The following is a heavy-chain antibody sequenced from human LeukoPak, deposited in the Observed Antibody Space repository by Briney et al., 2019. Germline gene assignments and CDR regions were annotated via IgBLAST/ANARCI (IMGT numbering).Heavy chain of an antibody. D-gene: IGHD3-3*01. Sequence: PGRSLRLSCAASGFTFSSYGMHWVRQAPGKGLEWVAVIWYDGSNKYYADSVKGRFTIPRDNSKNTLYLQMNSLRAEDTAVYYCARDLDYDFWSGPGGMSPWGQGTLVTVSS. CDR1: GFTFSSYG. J-gene: IGHJ5*02. CDR2: IWYDGSNK. CDR3: ARDLDYDFWSGPGGMSP. V-gene: IGHV3-33*01.